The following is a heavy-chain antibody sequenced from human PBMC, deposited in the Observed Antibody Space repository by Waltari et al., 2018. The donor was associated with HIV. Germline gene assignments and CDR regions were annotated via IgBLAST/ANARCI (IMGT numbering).Heavy chain of an antibody. V-gene: IGHV3-74*01. J-gene: IGHJ3*01. CDR3: TRGNGHAFDL. Sequence: EVQLVESGGGSVQPGGSLRLSCEASGFPVSSYWMFWVRQVPGKGLVWVSRINSDGSSTTYADSVKGRFTISRDNAKNTLYLQMNSLRAEDTAMYYCTRGNGHAFDLWGQGTMVTVSS. CDR2: INSDGSST. CDR1: GFPVSSYW. D-gene: IGHD2-8*01.